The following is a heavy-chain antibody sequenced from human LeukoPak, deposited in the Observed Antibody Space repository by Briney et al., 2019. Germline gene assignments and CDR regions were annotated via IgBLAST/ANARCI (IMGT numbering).Heavy chain of an antibody. J-gene: IGHJ4*02. CDR2: ISYDGSNK. D-gene: IGHD3-10*01. CDR1: GFTFSSYG. Sequence: PGGSLRLSCAASGFTFSSYGMHWVRQAPGKGLEWVAVISYDGSNKYYADSVKGRFTISRDNSKNTLYLQMNSLRAEDTAVYYCAKIPPYGSGSFESVRWGQGTLVTVSS. V-gene: IGHV3-30*18. CDR3: AKIPPYGSGSFESVR.